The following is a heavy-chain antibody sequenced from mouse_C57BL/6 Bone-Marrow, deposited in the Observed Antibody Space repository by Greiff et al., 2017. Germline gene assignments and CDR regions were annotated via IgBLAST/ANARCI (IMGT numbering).Heavy chain of an antibody. J-gene: IGHJ1*03. V-gene: IGHV5-16*02. CDR3: ARRYFDV. CDR1: GFTFSDYY. Sequence: EVQVVESEGGLVQPGSSMKLSCTASGFTFSDYYMAWVRQVPEKGLEWVANINYDGSSTYYLDSLKSRFIISRDNAKNILYLQMSSLKSEDTALYYCARRYFDVWSTGTTVTVSS. CDR2: INYDGSST.